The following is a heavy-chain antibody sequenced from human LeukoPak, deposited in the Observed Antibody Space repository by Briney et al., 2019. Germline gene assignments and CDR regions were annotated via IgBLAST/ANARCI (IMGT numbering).Heavy chain of an antibody. CDR1: RGSISSSNW. Sequence: SETLSLTCAVSRGSISSSNWWSWVRQPPGEGLGWIGEIHHTGMTNYNPPLKSRVSTSVDRSQNHFSLRLSSVTAADTAVYYCARRWEQASFDIWGQGTEVTVSS. CDR3: ARRWEQASFDI. V-gene: IGHV4-4*02. D-gene: IGHD1-26*01. CDR2: IHHTGMT. J-gene: IGHJ3*02.